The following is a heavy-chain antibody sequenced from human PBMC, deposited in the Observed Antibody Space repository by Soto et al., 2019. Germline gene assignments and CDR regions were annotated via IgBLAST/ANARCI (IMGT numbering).Heavy chain of an antibody. J-gene: IGHJ6*02. CDR2: INHSGST. V-gene: IGHV4-34*01. CDR1: GGSFSGYY. D-gene: IGHD6-19*01. Sequence: PSETLSLTCAVYGGSFSGYYWSWIRQPPGKGLEWIGEINHSGSTNYNPSLKSRVTISVDTSKNQFSLKLSSVTAADTAVYYCARGRAAWLYYYGMDVWGQGTTVTVSS. CDR3: ARGRAAWLYYYGMDV.